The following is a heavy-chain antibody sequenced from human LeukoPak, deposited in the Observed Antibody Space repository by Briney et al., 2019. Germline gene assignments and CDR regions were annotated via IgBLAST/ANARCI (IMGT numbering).Heavy chain of an antibody. CDR2: IYYSGST. CDR3: ARHSVRGSGWYTYWFDP. J-gene: IGHJ5*02. CDR1: GGSSSSSSYY. D-gene: IGHD6-19*01. V-gene: IGHV4-39*01. Sequence: PSETLSLTCTVSGGSSSSSSYYWGWIRQPPGKGLEWIGSIYYSGSTYYNPSLKSRVTISVDTSKNQFSLKLSSVTAADTAVYYCARHSVRGSGWYTYWFDPWGQGTLVTVSS.